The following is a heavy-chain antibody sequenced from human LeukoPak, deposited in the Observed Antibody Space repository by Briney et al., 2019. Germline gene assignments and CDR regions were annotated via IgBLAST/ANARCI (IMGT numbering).Heavy chain of an antibody. CDR3: ARGLFLSGYLDAFDI. V-gene: IGHV3-23*01. Sequence: GGSLRLSCAASGFTFSSYAMSWVRQAPGKGLEWVSTFSGSGGNTYYADSVKGRCTISRDNSKNTLYLQMNSLRVEDTAVYYCARGLFLSGYLDAFDIWGQGTVVTVSS. D-gene: IGHD3-22*01. J-gene: IGHJ3*02. CDR1: GFTFSSYA. CDR2: FSGSGGNT.